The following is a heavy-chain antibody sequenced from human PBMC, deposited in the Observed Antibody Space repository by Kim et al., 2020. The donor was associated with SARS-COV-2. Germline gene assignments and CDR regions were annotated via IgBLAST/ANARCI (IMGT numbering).Heavy chain of an antibody. D-gene: IGHD3-10*01. CDR1: GGSISSSSYY. V-gene: IGHV4-39*01. CDR2: IYYSGST. CDR3: ARHPMALLFDY. J-gene: IGHJ4*02. Sequence: SETLSLTCTVSGGSISSSSYYWGWLRQPPGKGLEWIGSIYYSGSTYYNPSLKSRVTISVDTSKNQFSLKLSSVTAADTAVYYCARHPMALLFDYWGQGTLVTVSS.